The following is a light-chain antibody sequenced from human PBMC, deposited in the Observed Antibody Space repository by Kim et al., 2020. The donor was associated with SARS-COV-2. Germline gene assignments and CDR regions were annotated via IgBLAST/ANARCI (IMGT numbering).Light chain of an antibody. J-gene: IGKJ2*01. CDR3: QQYGSSSYT. Sequence: PLSCSASQSVSRNFLAWSQQKPVLAPRLLIYGASSRATGIPDRFSGSVSRTDFTLTITRLEPEDFAVYYCQQYGSSSYTFAQGTKLEIK. V-gene: IGKV3-20*01. CDR1: QSVSRNF. CDR2: GAS.